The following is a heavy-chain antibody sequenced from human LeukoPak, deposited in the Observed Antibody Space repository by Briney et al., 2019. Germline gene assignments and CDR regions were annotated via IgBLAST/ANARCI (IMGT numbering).Heavy chain of an antibody. J-gene: IGHJ4*02. D-gene: IGHD3-3*01. CDR2: INHSGST. V-gene: IGHV4-34*01. CDR1: GGSFSGYY. Sequence: PSETLSLTYAVYGGSFSGYYWSWIRQPPGKGLEWIGEINHSGSTNYNPSLKSRVTISVDTSKNQFSLKLSSVTAADTAVYYCASLIWSGYYRPDYFDYWGQGTLVTVSS. CDR3: ASLIWSGYYRPDYFDY.